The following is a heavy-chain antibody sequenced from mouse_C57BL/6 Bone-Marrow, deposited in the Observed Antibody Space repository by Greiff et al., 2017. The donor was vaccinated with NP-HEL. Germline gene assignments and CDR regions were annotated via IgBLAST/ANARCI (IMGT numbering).Heavy chain of an antibody. J-gene: IGHJ1*03. CDR1: GFSLTSYG. CDR2: IWSGGST. Sequence: QVQLKESGPGLVQPSQSLSITCTVSGFSLTSYGVHWVRQPPGKGLEWLGVIWSGGSTDYNAAFISRLSISKDNSKSQVFFKMNSLQADDTAIYYCAKNYGSSYGGYFDVWGTGTTVTVSS. CDR3: AKNYGSSYGGYFDV. D-gene: IGHD1-1*01. V-gene: IGHV2-4*01.